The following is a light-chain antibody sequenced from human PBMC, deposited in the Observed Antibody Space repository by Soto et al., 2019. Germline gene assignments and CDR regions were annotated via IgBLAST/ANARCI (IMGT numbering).Light chain of an antibody. CDR2: SNN. CDR1: RSNIGSNT. CDR3: AAWDDSLNGVL. Sequence: QSVLTQPPSASGTPGQRVTISCSGSRSNIGSNTVTWYQHLPGTAPKLLLYSNNQRPSGVPDRFSGSKSGISASLAISGLQSEDEADYYCAAWDDSLNGVLFGGGTKLTVL. V-gene: IGLV1-44*01. J-gene: IGLJ2*01.